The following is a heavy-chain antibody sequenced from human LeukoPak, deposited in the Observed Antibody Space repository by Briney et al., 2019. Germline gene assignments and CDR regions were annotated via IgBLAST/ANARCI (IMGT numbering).Heavy chain of an antibody. D-gene: IGHD5-24*01. J-gene: IGHJ5*02. CDR3: ARDLGMVQFPFDP. Sequence: ASVKVSCKAFGYTFTGYYMHWVRQAPGQGLEWMGWIIPNSGGTNYAQKFQGRVTMTRDTSISTAYMELSRLRSDDTAVYYCARDLGMVQFPFDPWGQGTLVTVSS. CDR1: GYTFTGYY. CDR2: IIPNSGGT. V-gene: IGHV1-2*02.